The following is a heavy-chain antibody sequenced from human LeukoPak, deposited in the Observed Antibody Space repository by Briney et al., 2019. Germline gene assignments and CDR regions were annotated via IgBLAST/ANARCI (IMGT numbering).Heavy chain of an antibody. Sequence: GGSLRLSCAASGFTVSSNYMSWVRQPPGKGLEWVSVIYSGGSTYYADSVKGRFTISRDNSKNTLYLQMNSLRAEDTAVYYCARGNWNYHYYFDYWGQGTLVTVSS. CDR1: GFTVSSNY. CDR3: ARGNWNYHYYFDY. D-gene: IGHD1-7*01. CDR2: IYSGGST. J-gene: IGHJ4*02. V-gene: IGHV3-66*02.